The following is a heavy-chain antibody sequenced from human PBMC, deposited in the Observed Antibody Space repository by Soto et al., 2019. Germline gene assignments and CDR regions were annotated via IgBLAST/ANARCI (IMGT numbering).Heavy chain of an antibody. V-gene: IGHV3-33*01. J-gene: IGHJ6*03. Sequence: GGSLRLSCAASGFTFSSYGMHWVRQAPGKGLEWVAVIWYDGSNKYYADSVKGRFTISRDNSKNTLYLQMNSLRAEDTAVYYCARDQGIAAAGIYYYYMDVWGKGTTVTVSS. CDR1: GFTFSSYG. CDR2: IWYDGSNK. CDR3: ARDQGIAAAGIYYYYMDV. D-gene: IGHD6-13*01.